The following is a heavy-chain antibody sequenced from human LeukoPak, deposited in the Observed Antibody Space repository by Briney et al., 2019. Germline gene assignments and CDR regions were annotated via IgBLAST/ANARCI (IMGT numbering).Heavy chain of an antibody. CDR2: IYYSGST. J-gene: IGHJ4*02. V-gene: IGHV4-39*01. D-gene: IGHD6-19*01. CDR1: GGSISSSSYY. CDR3: ARVDSSGLNLLFDY. Sequence: PSETLSLTCTVSGGSISSSSYYGGWIRQPPGKGLEWIGSIYYSGSTYYNPSLTSRVTISVDTSKNQFSLKLSSVTAAETAVYYCARVDSSGLNLLFDYWGQGTLVTVSS.